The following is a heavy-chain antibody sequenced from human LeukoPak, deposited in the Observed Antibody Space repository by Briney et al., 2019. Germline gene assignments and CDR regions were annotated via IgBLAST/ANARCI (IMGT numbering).Heavy chain of an antibody. V-gene: IGHV1-69*13. CDR1: GYTFTGYY. CDR3: ARDYCSSTSCYSS. CDR2: IIPIFGTA. Sequence: SVKDSCKASGYTFTGYYMHWVRQAPGQGLEWMGGIIPIFGTANYAQKFQGRVTITADESTSTAYMELSSLRSEDTAVYYCARDYCSSTSCYSSWGQGTMVTVSS. D-gene: IGHD2-2*01. J-gene: IGHJ3*01.